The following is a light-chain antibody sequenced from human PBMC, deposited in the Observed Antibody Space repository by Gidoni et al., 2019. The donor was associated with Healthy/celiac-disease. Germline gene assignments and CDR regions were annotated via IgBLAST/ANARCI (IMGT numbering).Light chain of an antibody. CDR1: QSISSC. CDR3: QHSYSTPFT. CDR2: AAS. Sequence: DIQMTQYPSSLSASVGDRVTITCRASQSISSCLNWYQQKPGKAPTLLIYAASSLQSGVPSRFSGSASATDFTPTITSLHPDDFATYYCQHSYSTPFTFGPGTKVDIK. J-gene: IGKJ3*01. V-gene: IGKV1-39*01.